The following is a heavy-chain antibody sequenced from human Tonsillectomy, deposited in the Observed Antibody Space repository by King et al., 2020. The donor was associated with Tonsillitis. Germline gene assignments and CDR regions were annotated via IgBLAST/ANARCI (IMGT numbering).Heavy chain of an antibody. CDR1: GGSISSSSYY. CDR2: IYYSGST. Sequence: QLQESGPGLVKPSETLSLTCTVSGGSISSSSYYWGWIRQPPGKGLEWIGSIYYSGSTYYNPSLKSRVTISVDTSKNQFSLKLSSVTAADTAVYYCARHPHGDYLLYFDYWGQGTLVTVSS. CDR3: ARHPHGDYLLYFDY. D-gene: IGHD4-17*01. J-gene: IGHJ4*02. V-gene: IGHV4-39*07.